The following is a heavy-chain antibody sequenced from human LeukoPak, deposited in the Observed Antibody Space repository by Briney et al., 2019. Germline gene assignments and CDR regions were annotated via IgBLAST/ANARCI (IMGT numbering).Heavy chain of an antibody. CDR1: GGSISSYY. CDR3: ARNGDDSSDYYYFDY. CDR2: IYHSGST. D-gene: IGHD3-22*01. Sequence: SETLSLTCTVSGGSISSYYWSWIRQPPGKGLEWIGSIYHSGSTYYNPSLKSRVTISVDTSKNQFSLKLSSVTAADTAIYYCARNGDDSSDYYYFDYWGQGTLVTVSS. V-gene: IGHV4-59*12. J-gene: IGHJ4*02.